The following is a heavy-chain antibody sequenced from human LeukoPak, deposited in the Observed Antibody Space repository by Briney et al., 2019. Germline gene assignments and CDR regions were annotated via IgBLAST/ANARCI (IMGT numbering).Heavy chain of an antibody. D-gene: IGHD3-9*01. CDR1: GYTFTSYY. CDR2: INPSGGST. CDR3: ARDLSQIYDILTGYEGYLDY. V-gene: IGHV1-46*01. Sequence: GASVKVSCKASGYTFTSYYIHWVRQAPGQGLEWIGIINPSGGSTSYAQNFQGRVTMTRDTSTSTVYMELSSLRSEDTAVYYCARDLSQIYDILTGYEGYLDYWGQGTLVTVSS. J-gene: IGHJ4*02.